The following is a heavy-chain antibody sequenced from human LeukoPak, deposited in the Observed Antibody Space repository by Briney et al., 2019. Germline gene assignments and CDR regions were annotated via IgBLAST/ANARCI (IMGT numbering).Heavy chain of an antibody. CDR3: ARTGYNSAWNVYFDY. V-gene: IGHV4-59*01. Sequence: SETLSLTCTVSGXSINDYYWSWIRQPPGKGLEWIGYIYYSGSTNYNPSLKSRVTISLDTSKNQFSLKLTSVTAADTAVYYCARTGYNSAWNVYFDYWGQGTLVTVSS. CDR1: GXSINDYY. CDR2: IYYSGST. D-gene: IGHD6-19*01. J-gene: IGHJ4*02.